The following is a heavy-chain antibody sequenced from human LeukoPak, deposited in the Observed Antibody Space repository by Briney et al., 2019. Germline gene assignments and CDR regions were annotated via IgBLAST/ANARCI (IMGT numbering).Heavy chain of an antibody. CDR2: IIPIFGTA. Sequence: SVKVSCKASGGTFSSYAISWVRQAPGQGLECMGGIIPIFGTANYAQKFQGRVTITADESTSTAYMELSSLRSEDTAVYYCARCNYYDSSGPKVYFDYWGQGTLVTVSS. J-gene: IGHJ4*02. D-gene: IGHD3-22*01. CDR1: GGTFSSYA. V-gene: IGHV1-69*13. CDR3: ARCNYYDSSGPKVYFDY.